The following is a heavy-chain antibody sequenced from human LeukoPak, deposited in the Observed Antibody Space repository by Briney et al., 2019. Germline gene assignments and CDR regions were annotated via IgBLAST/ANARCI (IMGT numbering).Heavy chain of an antibody. CDR3: ARWDCSGGSCSGVDY. Sequence: GGSLRLSCAASGFTFSSYAMSWVRQAPGKGLEWVSAISGSGGSTYYADSVKGRFTISRDNAKNSLYLQMNSLRAEDTAVYYCARWDCSGGSCSGVDYWGQGTLVTVSS. D-gene: IGHD2-15*01. CDR2: ISGSGGST. CDR1: GFTFSSYA. V-gene: IGHV3-23*01. J-gene: IGHJ4*02.